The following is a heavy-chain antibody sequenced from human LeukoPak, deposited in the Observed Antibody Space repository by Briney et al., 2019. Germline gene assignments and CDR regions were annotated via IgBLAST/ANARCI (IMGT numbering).Heavy chain of an antibody. CDR3: ARGGGLDV. CDR2: INHNGNVN. CDR1: GFTFSSYL. Sequence: GGSLGLSCAASGFTFSSYLMNWARQAPGKGLEWVASINHNGNVNYYVDSVKGRFTISRDNAKNSLYLQMSNLRAEDTAVYFCARGGGLDVWGQGATVTVSS. D-gene: IGHD3-16*01. V-gene: IGHV3-7*03. J-gene: IGHJ6*02.